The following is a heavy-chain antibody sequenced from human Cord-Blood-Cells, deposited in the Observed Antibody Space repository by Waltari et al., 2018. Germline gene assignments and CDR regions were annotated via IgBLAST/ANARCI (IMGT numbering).Heavy chain of an antibody. Sequence: VQLVQSGAAVKKPGAAVKVSCRGSGYTSTGYHQHWVRQAPGQGLEWMGWINPNSGGTNYAQKFQGWVTMTRDTSISTAYMELSRLRSDDTAVYYCARSYDILTGYFDYWCQGTLVTVSS. CDR3: ARSYDILTGYFDY. V-gene: IGHV1-2*04. CDR1: GYTSTGYH. D-gene: IGHD3-9*01. CDR2: INPNSGGT. J-gene: IGHJ4*02.